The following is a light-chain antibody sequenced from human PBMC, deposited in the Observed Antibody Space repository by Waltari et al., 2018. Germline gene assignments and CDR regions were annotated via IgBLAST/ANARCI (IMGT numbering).Light chain of an antibody. CDR3: QQYNSYSGT. CDR1: QSISTS. J-gene: IGKJ1*01. CDR2: AAS. Sequence: DIQVTQSPSSLSASVGDRVTITCRTSQSISTSLNWYQQKPGKPPKLLIFAASALQSGVSSRFSGSGSQTDFTLTIRNLQPEDFATYYCQQYNSYSGTFGQGTKVEIK. V-gene: IGKV1-39*01.